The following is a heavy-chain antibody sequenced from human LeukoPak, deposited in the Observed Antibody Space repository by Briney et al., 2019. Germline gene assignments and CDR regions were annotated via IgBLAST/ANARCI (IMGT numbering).Heavy chain of an antibody. J-gene: IGHJ3*02. V-gene: IGHV1-8*01. CDR2: MNPNSGNA. D-gene: IGHD4-17*01. CDR1: GYTFTSYD. CDR3: ARVKDDYGDLRGAFDI. Sequence: ASVKVSCKASGYTFTSYDINWMRQATGQGLEWMGWMNPNSGNAGYPQKFQGRVTMTRDMSTSTVYMELSSLRSEDTAVYYCARVKDDYGDLRGAFDIWGQGTMVTVSS.